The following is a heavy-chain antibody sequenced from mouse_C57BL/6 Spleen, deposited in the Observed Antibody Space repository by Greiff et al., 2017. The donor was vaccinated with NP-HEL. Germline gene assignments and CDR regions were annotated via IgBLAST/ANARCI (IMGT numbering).Heavy chain of an antibody. J-gene: IGHJ4*01. Sequence: EVKLQESGAELVKPGASVKLSCTASGFNIKDYYMHWVKQRTEQGLEWIGRIDPEDGETNYAPKFQGKATITADTSSNTAYLQLSSLTSEDTAVYYCASPYDYDVGDYYAMDYWGQGTSVTVSS. CDR2: IDPEDGET. CDR3: ASPYDYDVGDYYAMDY. V-gene: IGHV14-2*01. CDR1: GFNIKDYY. D-gene: IGHD2-4*01.